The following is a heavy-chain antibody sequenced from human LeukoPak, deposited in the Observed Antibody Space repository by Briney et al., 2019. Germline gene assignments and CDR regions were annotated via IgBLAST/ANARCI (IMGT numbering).Heavy chain of an antibody. V-gene: IGHV3-53*01. D-gene: IGHD4-23*01. CDR2: IYSGVST. CDR3: TKNSSL. J-gene: IGHJ4*02. CDR1: GFTVSTNY. Sequence: GGSLRHSCAASGFTVSTNYMSWVRQAPGKGLEWASVIYSGVSTYYADSVKGRFTISRDNSKNTLYLQMNSLRAEDTGVYYCTKNSSLWGQGTLVTVSS.